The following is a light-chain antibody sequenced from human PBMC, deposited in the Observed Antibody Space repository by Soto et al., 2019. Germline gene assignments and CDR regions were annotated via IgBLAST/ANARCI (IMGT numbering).Light chain of an antibody. J-gene: IGLJ1*01. CDR3: SSYAGSNNSLYV. Sequence: QSALTQPPCASGSPGQSVTISCTGTSSDVGGYNYVSWYQQHPGKAPKLMIYEVSKRPSGVPDRFSGSKSGNTASLTVSGLQAEDEADYYCSSYAGSNNSLYVFGTGTKVTVL. CDR1: SSDVGGYNY. V-gene: IGLV2-8*01. CDR2: EVS.